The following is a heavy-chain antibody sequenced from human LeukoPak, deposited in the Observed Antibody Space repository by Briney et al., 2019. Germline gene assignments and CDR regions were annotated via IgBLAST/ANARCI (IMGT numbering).Heavy chain of an antibody. V-gene: IGHV4-61*02. D-gene: IGHD6-13*01. CDR2: IYTSGST. Sequence: PSQTLSLTCTVSGGSISSGSYYWSWIRQPAGKGLEWIGRIYTSGSTNYKPSLKSRVTISVGTSKNQFSLKLSSVTAADTAVYYCARLGIAAAGTYYYYMDVWGKGTTVTVSS. CDR1: GGSISSGSYY. CDR3: ARLGIAAAGTYYYYMDV. J-gene: IGHJ6*03.